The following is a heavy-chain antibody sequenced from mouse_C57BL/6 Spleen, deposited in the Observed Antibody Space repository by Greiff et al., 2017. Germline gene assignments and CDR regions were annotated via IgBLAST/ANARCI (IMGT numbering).Heavy chain of an antibody. Sequence: EVQLQESGPGLVKPSQSLSLTCSVTGYSITSGYYWNWIRQFPGNKLEWMGYISYDGSNNYNPSLKNRISITRDTSKNQFFLKLNSVTTEDTATYYCARDLYYGIRRGYFDYWGQGTTRTVSS. J-gene: IGHJ2*01. CDR3: ARDLYYGIRRGYFDY. CDR1: GYSITSGYY. D-gene: IGHD2-1*01. CDR2: ISYDGSN. V-gene: IGHV3-6*01.